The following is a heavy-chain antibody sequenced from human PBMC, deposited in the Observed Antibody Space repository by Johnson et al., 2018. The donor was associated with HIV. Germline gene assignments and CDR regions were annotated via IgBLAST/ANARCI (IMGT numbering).Heavy chain of an antibody. V-gene: IGHV3-74*02. CDR2: INSDGSST. CDR3: ANGLGTGDGFDI. Sequence: VQLVESGGGVVQPGGSLKLSCAASGFTFDDYAMHWVRQTPGKGLVWVSGINSDGSSTSYADSVKGRFTISRDNAKKSLDLQMDSLRAEDPALYYCANGLGTGDGFDIWGQGTLVTVSS. CDR1: GFTFDDYA. J-gene: IGHJ3*02. D-gene: IGHD3/OR15-3a*01.